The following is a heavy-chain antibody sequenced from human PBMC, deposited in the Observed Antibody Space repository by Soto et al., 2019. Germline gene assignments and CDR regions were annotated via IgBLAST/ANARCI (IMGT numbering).Heavy chain of an antibody. J-gene: IGHJ6*02. D-gene: IGHD2-2*02. V-gene: IGHV1-24*01. Sequence: ASVKGSCKVSGYTLTELSMHWVRQAPGKGLEWMGGFDPEDGETIYAQKFQGRVTMTEDTSTDTAYMELSSLRSEDTAVYYCATVNYCSSTSCYSYYYYGMDVWGQGTTVTVSS. CDR1: GYTLTELS. CDR3: ATVNYCSSTSCYSYYYYGMDV. CDR2: FDPEDGET.